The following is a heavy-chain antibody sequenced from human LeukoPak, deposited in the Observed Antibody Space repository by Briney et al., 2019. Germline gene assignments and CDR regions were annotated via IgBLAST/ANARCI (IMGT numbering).Heavy chain of an antibody. V-gene: IGHV3-48*01. CDR3: AKEGGDFSYYYDSSGYSSEYFQH. CDR1: GFTFSSYS. J-gene: IGHJ1*01. Sequence: PGGSLRLSCAASGFTFSSYSMNWVRQAPGKGLEWVSYISSSSSTIYYADSVKGRFTISRDNAKNSLYLQMNSLRAEDTAVYYCAKEGGDFSYYYDSSGYSSEYFQHWGQGTLVTVSS. CDR2: ISSSSSTI. D-gene: IGHD3-22*01.